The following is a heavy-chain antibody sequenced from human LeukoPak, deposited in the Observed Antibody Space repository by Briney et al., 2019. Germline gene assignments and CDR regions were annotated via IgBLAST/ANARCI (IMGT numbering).Heavy chain of an antibody. CDR2: ISSSSSTI. D-gene: IGHD3-16*01. CDR1: GFTFSSYS. CDR3: ARDVSFGMIALDAFDI. J-gene: IGHJ3*02. Sequence: GGSLRLSCAASGFTFSSYSMNWVRQAPGKGLEWVSYISSSSSTIYYADSVKGRFTISRDNAKNSLYLQVSSLRAEDTAVYYCARDVSFGMIALDAFDIWGQGTMVTVSS. V-gene: IGHV3-48*04.